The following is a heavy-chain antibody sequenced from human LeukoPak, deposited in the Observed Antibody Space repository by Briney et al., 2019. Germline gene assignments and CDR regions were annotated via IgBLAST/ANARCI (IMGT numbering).Heavy chain of an antibody. CDR3: TRAPPGSGWLIDY. D-gene: IGHD6-19*01. CDR2: IGTAGDT. CDR1: GFTFSSYA. Sequence: PGGSLRLSCVASGFTFSSYAMNWVRQLTGKGLEWVSAIGTAGDTYSLGSLEGRFTISRENAKNSLYLQMNSLRAGDTAVYYCTRAPPGSGWLIDYWGQGTLVTVSS. J-gene: IGHJ4*02. V-gene: IGHV3-13*04.